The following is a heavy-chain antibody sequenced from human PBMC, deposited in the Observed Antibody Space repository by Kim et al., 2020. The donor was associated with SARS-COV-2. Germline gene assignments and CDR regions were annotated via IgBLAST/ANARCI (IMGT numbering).Heavy chain of an antibody. D-gene: IGHD3-22*01. V-gene: IGHV3-30*18. Sequence: GGSLRLSCEASGFTFSSFGMHWFRQAPGKGLEWVSVISYDGDHKYYADSVKGRFFISRDISTNTLYLQMSLPRNEDTAAYYCAKAESRGYYLESAFDLRG. J-gene: IGHJ3*01. CDR1: GFTFSSFG. CDR2: ISYDGDHK. CDR3: AKAESRGYYLESAFDL.